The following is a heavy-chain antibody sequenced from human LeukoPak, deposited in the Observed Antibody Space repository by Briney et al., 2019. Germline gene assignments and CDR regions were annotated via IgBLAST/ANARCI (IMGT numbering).Heavy chain of an antibody. J-gene: IGHJ4*02. CDR2: IYYSGST. D-gene: IGHD4-17*01. CDR1: GVSISRYY. CDR3: ARGSTVLTH. V-gene: IGHV4-59*01. Sequence: SETLSLTCTVSGVSISRYYWRWLRQPPGKGLEWIGYIYYSGSTNYTPSLKSRVTISVDTSKNQFSLKLSSVTAADTAVYYCARGSTVLTHWGQGTLVTASS.